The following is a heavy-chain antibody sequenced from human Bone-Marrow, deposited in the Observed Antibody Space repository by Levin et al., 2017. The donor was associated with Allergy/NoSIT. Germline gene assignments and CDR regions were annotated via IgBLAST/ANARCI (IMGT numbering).Heavy chain of an antibody. J-gene: IGHJ4*02. D-gene: IGHD3-16*01. CDR2: IFYSGRT. CDR3: ARDVRGIGNNRAAVGQFGGFDY. CDR1: GGSIIGYH. Sequence: SETLSLTCTVSGGSIIGYHWNWIRQPPGKGLEWIGNIFYSGRTKYSPSLESRVTMSVDTSNDQFSLNLTSVTAADTAVYYCARDVRGIGNNRAAVGQFGGFDYWGQGALVTVSS. V-gene: IGHV4-59*01.